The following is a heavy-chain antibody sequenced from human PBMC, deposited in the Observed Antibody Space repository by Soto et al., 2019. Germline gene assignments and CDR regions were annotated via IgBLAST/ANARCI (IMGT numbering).Heavy chain of an antibody. V-gene: IGHV4-39*01. Sequence: PSETLSLTCTVSGGSIGSSSYYLGCIRQPPGKGLEWIGSIYYSGSTYYNPSLKSRVTISVDTSKNQFSLKLSSVTAADTAVYYCARLGVVISWGQGTLVTVSS. J-gene: IGHJ4*02. CDR3: ARLGVVIS. CDR2: IYYSGST. D-gene: IGHD3-3*01. CDR1: GGSIGSSSYY.